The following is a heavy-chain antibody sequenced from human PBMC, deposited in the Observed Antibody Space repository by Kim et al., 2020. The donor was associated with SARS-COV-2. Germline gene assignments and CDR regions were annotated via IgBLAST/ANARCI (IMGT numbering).Heavy chain of an antibody. D-gene: IGHD4-17*01. CDR2: ISYDGSNK. CDR1: GFTFSSYG. J-gene: IGHJ4*02. Sequence: GGSLRLSCAASGFTFSSYGMHWVRQAPGKGLEWVAVISYDGSNKYYADSVKGRFTISRDNSKNTLYLQMNSLRAEDTAVYYCARDPTTVVTPGYWGQGTLVTVSS. CDR3: ARDPTTVVTPGY. V-gene: IGHV3-33*05.